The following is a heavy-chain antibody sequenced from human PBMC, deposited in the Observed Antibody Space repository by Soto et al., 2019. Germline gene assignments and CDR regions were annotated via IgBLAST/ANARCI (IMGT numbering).Heavy chain of an antibody. V-gene: IGHV3-23*01. CDR1: GFTFSSYA. CDR2: ISGSGGST. Sequence: PGGSLRLSCAASGFTFSSYAMSWVRQAPGKGLEWVSAISGSGGSTYYADSVKGRFTISRENSKNTLYLQMNSLRAEDTAVYYCAKGRARYCSNNICSPPGYYGLDVWGQGTTVTVSS. CDR3: AKGRARYCSNNICSPPGYYGLDV. J-gene: IGHJ6*02. D-gene: IGHD2-2*01.